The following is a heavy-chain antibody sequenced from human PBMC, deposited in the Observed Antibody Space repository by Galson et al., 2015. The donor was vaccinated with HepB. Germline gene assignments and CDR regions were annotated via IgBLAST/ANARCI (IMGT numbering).Heavy chain of an antibody. V-gene: IGHV3-48*02. CDR2: IRGSSISI. J-gene: IGHJ4*02. D-gene: IGHD3-16*01. CDR3: VGGGGTGLRYFDY. CDR1: GFTFSSYS. Sequence: SLRLSCAASGFTFSSYSMNWVRQAPGKGLEWVSYIRGSSISIYYADSVKGRFTISRDNAKNSLFLQMNSLRDEDTAVYYCVGGGGTGLRYFDYWGQGTLVTVSS.